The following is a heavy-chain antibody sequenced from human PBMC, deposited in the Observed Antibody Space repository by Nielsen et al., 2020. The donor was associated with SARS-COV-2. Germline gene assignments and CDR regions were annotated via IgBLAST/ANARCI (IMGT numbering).Heavy chain of an antibody. D-gene: IGHD1-26*01. CDR1: GYTFTSYY. CDR3: AREIPEVGATENWFDP. CDR2: INPSVGST. J-gene: IGHJ5*02. Sequence: ASVKVSCKASGYTFTSYYMHWVRQAPGQGLEWMGIINPSVGSTSYAQKFQGRVTMTRDTSTSTVYMELSSLRSEDTAVYYCAREIPEVGATENWFDPWGQGTLVTVSS. V-gene: IGHV1-46*01.